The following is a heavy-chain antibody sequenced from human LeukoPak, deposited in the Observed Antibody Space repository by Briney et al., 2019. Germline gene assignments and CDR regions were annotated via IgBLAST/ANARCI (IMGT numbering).Heavy chain of an antibody. CDR2: IWYDGSNK. V-gene: IGHV3-33*06. Sequence: GGSLRLSCAASGFTFSSYAMSWVRQAPGKGLEWVAVIWYDGSNKYYADSVKGRFTISRDNSKNTLYLQMNSLRAEDTAVYYCAKVRYDSSGYQSPYFDYWGQGILVTVSS. CDR3: AKVRYDSSGYQSPYFDY. CDR1: GFTFSSYA. D-gene: IGHD3-22*01. J-gene: IGHJ4*02.